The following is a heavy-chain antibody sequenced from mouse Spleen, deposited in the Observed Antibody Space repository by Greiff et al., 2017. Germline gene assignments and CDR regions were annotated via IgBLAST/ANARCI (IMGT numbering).Heavy chain of an antibody. CDR3: TRPGY. CDR2: IYPGSGST. CDR1: GYTFTSYW. V-gene: IGHV1S22*01. Sequence: LQQPGSELVRPGASVKLSCKASGYTFTSYWMHWVKQRPGQGLEWIGNIYPGSGSTNYDEKFKSKATLTVDTSSSTAYMQLSSLTSEDSAVYYCTRPGYWGQGTTLTVSS. J-gene: IGHJ2*01.